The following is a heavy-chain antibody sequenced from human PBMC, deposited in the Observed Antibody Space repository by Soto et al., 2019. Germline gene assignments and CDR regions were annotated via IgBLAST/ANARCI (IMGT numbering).Heavy chain of an antibody. CDR3: VHSPNVAVDH. CDR1: GGSIHTYY. D-gene: IGHD2-15*01. Sequence: SETLSLTCNVSGGSIHTYYWNWIRQSPGKGLEWIGYISDGGSPNYSPSLKSRVTISVDTSKKQVSLKLSSVTAADTAVYYCVHSPNVAVDHWGHGTLVTVSS. J-gene: IGHJ4*01. CDR2: ISDGGSP. V-gene: IGHV4-59*12.